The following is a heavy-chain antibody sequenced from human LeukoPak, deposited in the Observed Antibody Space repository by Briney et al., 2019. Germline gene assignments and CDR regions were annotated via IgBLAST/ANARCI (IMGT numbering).Heavy chain of an antibody. CDR1: GGTFSSYA. D-gene: IGHD6-19*01. CDR2: IIPIFGTA. V-gene: IGHV1-69*05. CDR3: ATPGAVAGSIAFGI. J-gene: IGHJ3*02. Sequence: ASVKVSCKASGGTFSSYAISWVRQAPGQGLEWMGGIIPIFGTANYAQKFQGRVTITTDESTSTAYMELSSLRSEDTAVYYCATPGAVAGSIAFGIWGQGTMVTVSS.